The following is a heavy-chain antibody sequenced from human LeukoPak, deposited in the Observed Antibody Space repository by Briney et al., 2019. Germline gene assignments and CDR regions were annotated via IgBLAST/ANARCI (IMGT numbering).Heavy chain of an antibody. V-gene: IGHV3-30-3*01. CDR2: ISNNGSNK. D-gene: IGHD5-24*01. J-gene: IGHJ4*02. CDR1: GFTFSSYA. CDR3: ARAWMATIIDY. Sequence: GGSLRLSCAASGFTFSSYAMHWVRQAPGKGLEWVSVISNNGSNKYYADSVKGGFTISRDNSKNTLYLQMSSLRAEDTAVYYCARAWMATIIDYWGQGTLVTVSS.